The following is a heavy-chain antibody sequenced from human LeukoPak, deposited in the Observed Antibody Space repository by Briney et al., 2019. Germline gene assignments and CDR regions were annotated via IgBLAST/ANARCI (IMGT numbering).Heavy chain of an antibody. Sequence: SETLSLTCTVSGGSISSYYWSWIRQPPGKGLEWIGFIYYTGSTHYNPSLKSRVTVSVDTSKNQFSLKLSAVTAADTAVYYCARDGTSTDDYWGQGTLVTVSS. CDR2: IYYTGST. CDR1: GGSISSYY. V-gene: IGHV4-59*12. J-gene: IGHJ4*02. D-gene: IGHD2-2*01. CDR3: ARDGTSTDDY.